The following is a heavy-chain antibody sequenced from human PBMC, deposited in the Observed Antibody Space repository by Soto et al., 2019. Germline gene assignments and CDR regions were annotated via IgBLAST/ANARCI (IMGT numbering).Heavy chain of an antibody. Sequence: QVQLVQSGAEVKKPGASVTVSCKASGYTFTSFAIHWVRQAPGQRPAWMGWINADTGNTKYSQRFQGRLTFSRDTSANTAYMQVSSVRSEDTAVYFCAREVVSGYDLGYWGQGTLVTVSS. D-gene: IGHD5-12*01. CDR2: INADTGNT. J-gene: IGHJ4*02. V-gene: IGHV1-3*01. CDR1: GYTFTSFA. CDR3: AREVVSGYDLGY.